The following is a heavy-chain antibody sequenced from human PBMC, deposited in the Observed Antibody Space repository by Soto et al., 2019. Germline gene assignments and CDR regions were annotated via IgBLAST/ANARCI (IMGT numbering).Heavy chain of an antibody. D-gene: IGHD5-18*01. J-gene: IGHJ6*02. V-gene: IGHV5-10-1*01. CDR3: ARVGYSYGYGYYYYYGMDV. CDR2: IDPSDSYT. Sequence: PGESLKISCKGSGYSFTSYWISWVRQMPGKGLERMGRIDPSDSYTNYSPSFQGHVTISADKSISTAYLQWSSLKASDTAMYYCARVGYSYGYGYYYYYGMDVWGQGTTVTV. CDR1: GYSFTSYW.